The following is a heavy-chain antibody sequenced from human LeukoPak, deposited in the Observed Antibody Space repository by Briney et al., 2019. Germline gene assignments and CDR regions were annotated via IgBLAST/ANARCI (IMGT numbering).Heavy chain of an antibody. CDR3: ARAEYCYYCGMDV. D-gene: IGHD2/OR15-2a*01. CDR2: INPSGGST. V-gene: IGHV1-46*01. CDR1: GYTLTSYY. Sequence: ASVKVSCKASGYTLTSYYLHWVRQAPGQGLEWMAIINPSGGSTSHAQKFQGRVTMTRDTSASTVYMELNSLRAEDTAVYYCARAEYCYYCGMDVWGQGTTVIVSS. J-gene: IGHJ6*02.